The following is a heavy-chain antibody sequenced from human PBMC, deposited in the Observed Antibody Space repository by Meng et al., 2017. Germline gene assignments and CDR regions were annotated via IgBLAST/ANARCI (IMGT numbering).Heavy chain of an antibody. D-gene: IGHD6-19*01. Sequence: GESLKISCAASGFTFSSYDMHWVRQATGKGLEWVSAIGTAGDTYYPGSVKGRFTISRDNSKNTLYLQMNSLRAEDTAVYYCARDSYSSGWTFDYWGQGTLVTVSS. CDR2: IGTAGDT. J-gene: IGHJ4*02. V-gene: IGHV3-13*01. CDR3: ARDSYSSGWTFDY. CDR1: GFTFSSYD.